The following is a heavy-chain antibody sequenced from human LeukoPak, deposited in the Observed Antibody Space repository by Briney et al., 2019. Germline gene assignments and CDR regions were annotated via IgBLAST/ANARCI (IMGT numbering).Heavy chain of an antibody. Sequence: GGSLRLSCAASGFTFDDYAMHWVRQAPGKGLEWVSGIGWNSGSIGYADSVKGRFTISRDNAKNSLYLQMNSLRAEDTALYYCAKSSGGRWLQSFDYWGQGILVTVSS. J-gene: IGHJ4*02. V-gene: IGHV3-9*01. CDR1: GFTFDDYA. CDR2: IGWNSGSI. D-gene: IGHD5-24*01. CDR3: AKSSGGRWLQSFDY.